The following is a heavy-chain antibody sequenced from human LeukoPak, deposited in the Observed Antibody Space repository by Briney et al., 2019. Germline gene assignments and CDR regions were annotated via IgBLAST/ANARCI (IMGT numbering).Heavy chain of an antibody. J-gene: IGHJ6*03. V-gene: IGHV4-38-2*01. CDR2: MYHSGGT. CDR1: GYSISSGYY. D-gene: IGHD3-10*01. Sequence: SETLSLTCAVSGYSISSGYYWGWLRQPPGKGLEWIGSMYHSGGTYYNPSLKSRVTISVDTSKNQFSLKLGSVTAADTAMYYCARSGSYYYYMDVWGQGTTVTVSS. CDR3: ARSGSYYYYMDV.